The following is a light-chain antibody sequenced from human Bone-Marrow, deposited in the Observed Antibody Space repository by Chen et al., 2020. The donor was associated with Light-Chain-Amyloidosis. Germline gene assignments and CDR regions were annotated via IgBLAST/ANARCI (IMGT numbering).Light chain of an antibody. V-gene: IGKV4-1*01. CDR3: QQYYSTPGT. J-gene: IGKJ3*01. CDR1: QSVLYSSNNKNY. CDR2: WAS. Sequence: DIVMTQSPDSLAVSLGERATINCKSSQSVLYSSNNKNYLAWYQPKPGQPPKLLIYWASTRESGVPDRFSGSGSGTDFTLTISSLQAEDVAVYYCQQYYSTPGTFGPGTKVDIK.